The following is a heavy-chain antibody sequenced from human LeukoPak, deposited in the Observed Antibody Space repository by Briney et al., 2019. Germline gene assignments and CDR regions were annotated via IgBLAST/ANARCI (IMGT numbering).Heavy chain of an antibody. D-gene: IGHD6-19*01. CDR1: GYSFASYW. CDR3: ARPYSTGWYYFDY. J-gene: IGHJ4*02. CDR2: IYPGDSDT. Sequence: GESLKISCKGSGYSFASYWIAWVRQMPGKGLEWMGIIYPGDSDTRYSPSFQGQVTISADKSISTAYLQWSSLKASDTAMYYCARPYSTGWYYFDYWGQGTLVTVSS. V-gene: IGHV5-51*01.